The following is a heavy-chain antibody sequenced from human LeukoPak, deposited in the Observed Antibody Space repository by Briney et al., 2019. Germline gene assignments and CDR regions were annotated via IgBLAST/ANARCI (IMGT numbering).Heavy chain of an antibody. CDR3: ARPKNYYDSSGYGSAFDI. V-gene: IGHV4-34*01. D-gene: IGHD3-22*01. Sequence: SETLSLTCAVYGGSFSGYYWNWIRQPPGKGLEWIGEINHSGSTNYNPSLKSRVTISVDTSKNQFSLKLSSVTAADTAVYYCARPKNYYDSSGYGSAFDIWGQGTMVTVSS. J-gene: IGHJ3*02. CDR2: INHSGST. CDR1: GGSFSGYY.